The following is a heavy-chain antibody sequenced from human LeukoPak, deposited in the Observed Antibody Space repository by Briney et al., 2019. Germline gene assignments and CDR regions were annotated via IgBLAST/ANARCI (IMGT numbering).Heavy chain of an antibody. J-gene: IGHJ4*02. CDR1: DGSISSYY. Sequence: PSETLSLTCTVSDGSISSYYWSWIRQPAGKGLEWIGRIYANGSTNYNPSLKSRVTMSVDTSKNQFSLKLSSVTAADTAVYYCAREPFRGYCSGGSCYTRTQYYFDYWGQGTLVTVSS. D-gene: IGHD2-15*01. CDR2: IYANGST. CDR3: AREPFRGYCSGGSCYTRTQYYFDY. V-gene: IGHV4-4*07.